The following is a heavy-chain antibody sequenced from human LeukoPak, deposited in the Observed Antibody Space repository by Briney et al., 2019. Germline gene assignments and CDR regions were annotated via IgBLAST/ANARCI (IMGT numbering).Heavy chain of an antibody. V-gene: IGHV4-59*01. CDR3: ARARGPPSWGWSY. CDR1: GGSISSYY. CDR2: IYYSGST. D-gene: IGHD7-27*01. J-gene: IGHJ4*02. Sequence: SETLSLTCTVSGGSISSYYWSWIRQPPGKGLEWIGYIYYSGSTNYNPSLKSRVTISVDTSKNQFSLKLSSVTAADTAVYYCARARGPPSWGWSYWGQGTLVTVSS.